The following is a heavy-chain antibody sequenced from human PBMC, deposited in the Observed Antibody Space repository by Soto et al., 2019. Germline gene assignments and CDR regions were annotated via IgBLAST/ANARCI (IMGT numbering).Heavy chain of an antibody. CDR2: INGANGNT. J-gene: IGHJ6*02. D-gene: IGHD1-1*01. V-gene: IGHV1-3*01. CDR3: ARGKGMEENYYYHGMDV. Sequence: QVQVVQSGAEVKKPGASVKVSCKTSGYSFSTYSMHWVHQAPGQGLEWMGWINGANGNTRYSQKFKDRVSISRDTPASTGYMELSSVRSEDAAVYYCARGKGMEENYYYHGMDVWGPGTTVIVSS. CDR1: GYSFSTYS.